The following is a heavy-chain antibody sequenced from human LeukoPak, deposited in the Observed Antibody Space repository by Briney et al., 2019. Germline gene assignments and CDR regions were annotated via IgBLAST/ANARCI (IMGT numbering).Heavy chain of an antibody. D-gene: IGHD2-2*01. CDR3: ARGRPYCSSTSCFYFQH. V-gene: IGHV3-7*01. Sequence: PGRSLRLSCAASGFTFSSYWMSWVRQAPGKGLEWVANIKQDGSEKFYVDSVKGRFTISRDNSKNTLYLQMNSLRAEDTAVYYCARGRPYCSSTSCFYFQHWGQGTLVTVSS. CDR2: IKQDGSEK. J-gene: IGHJ1*01. CDR1: GFTFSSYW.